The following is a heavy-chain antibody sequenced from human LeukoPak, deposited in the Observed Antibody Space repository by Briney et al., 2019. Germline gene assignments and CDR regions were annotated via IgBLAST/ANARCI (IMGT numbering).Heavy chain of an antibody. CDR3: ARGEGAMDYFDY. CDR1: GYTFTSYD. D-gene: IGHD1-26*01. V-gene: IGHV1-8*03. CDR2: MNPNSGNT. J-gene: IGHJ4*02. Sequence: ASVKVSCKAFGYTFTSYDINWVRQATGQGLEWMGWMNPNSGNTGYAQRFQGRVTITRNTSISTAYMELSSLKAEDTAVYYCARGEGAMDYFDYWGQGTLVTVSS.